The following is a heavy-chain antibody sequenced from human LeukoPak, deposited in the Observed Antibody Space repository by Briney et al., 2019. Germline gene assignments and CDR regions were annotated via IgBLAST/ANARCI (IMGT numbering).Heavy chain of an antibody. V-gene: IGHV3-11*04. CDR2: ISWGGSTI. J-gene: IGHJ6*03. Sequence: TGGSLRLSCAASGFTFSDYYMSWIRQAPGKGLEWISYISWGGSTIFYADSVKGRFTISRDNAKNSLYLQMNSLRVEDTAIYYCARDPYNGAYSEGYYYYYMDVWGKGTTVTVSS. D-gene: IGHD1-1*01. CDR3: ARDPYNGAYSEGYYYYYMDV. CDR1: GFTFSDYY.